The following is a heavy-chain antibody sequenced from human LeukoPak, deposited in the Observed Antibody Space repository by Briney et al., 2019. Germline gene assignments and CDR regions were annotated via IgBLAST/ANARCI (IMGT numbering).Heavy chain of an antibody. J-gene: IGHJ4*02. CDR1: GFTFSSYA. CDR2: ISGSGGST. Sequence: GGSLRLSCAASGFTFSSYAMSWVRQAPGKGLEWVSAISGSGGSTYYADSVKGRFTISRDNSKNTLYLQMNSLRAEDTAVYYCARNFYQWLVGRWGQGTLVTVSS. CDR3: ARNFYQWLVGR. V-gene: IGHV3-23*01. D-gene: IGHD6-19*01.